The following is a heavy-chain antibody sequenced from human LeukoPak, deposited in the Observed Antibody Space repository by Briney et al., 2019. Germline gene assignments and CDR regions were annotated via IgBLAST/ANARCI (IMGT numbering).Heavy chain of an antibody. Sequence: ASVKVSCKASGYTFTSYDINWVRQATGQGLEWMGWMNPNSGNTGYAQKFQGRVTITRNTSISIAYMELSSLRSEDTAVYYCARGLDSSGWYGPDYWGQGTLVTVSS. J-gene: IGHJ4*02. CDR1: GYTFTSYD. CDR2: MNPNSGNT. CDR3: ARGLDSSGWYGPDY. V-gene: IGHV1-8*03. D-gene: IGHD6-19*01.